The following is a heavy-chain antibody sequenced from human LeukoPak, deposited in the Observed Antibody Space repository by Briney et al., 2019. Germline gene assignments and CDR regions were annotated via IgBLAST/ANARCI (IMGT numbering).Heavy chain of an antibody. Sequence: GASVKVSCKASGYTFTGYYMHWVRQAPGQGLEWMGRINPNSGGTNYAQKFQGRVTMTRDTSISIAYMELSRLRSDDTAVYYCARGRYSSGWYRGANWFDPWGQGTLVTVSS. CDR1: GYTFTGYY. CDR3: ARGRYSSGWYRGANWFDP. V-gene: IGHV1-2*06. D-gene: IGHD6-19*01. J-gene: IGHJ5*02. CDR2: INPNSGGT.